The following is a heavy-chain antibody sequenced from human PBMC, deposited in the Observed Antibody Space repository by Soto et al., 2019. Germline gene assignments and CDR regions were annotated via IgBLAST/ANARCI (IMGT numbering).Heavy chain of an antibody. CDR2: IYYSGST. Sequence: PSEILSLTCTVSGASMSSGGYYWTWIRQSPGKGLEWIGYIYYSGSTYYNPSLESRVAISLDTSRSQFSLTLHSVTAADTAIYYCARDRHNNFFDPWGQGTLVTVSS. CDR1: GASMSSGGYY. D-gene: IGHD6-6*01. CDR3: ARDRHNNFFDP. V-gene: IGHV4-31*03. J-gene: IGHJ5*02.